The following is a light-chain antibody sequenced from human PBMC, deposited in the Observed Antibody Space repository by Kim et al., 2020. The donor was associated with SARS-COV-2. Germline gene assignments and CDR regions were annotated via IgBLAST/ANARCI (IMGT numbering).Light chain of an antibody. CDR3: QQYDVWPRP. Sequence: VAPRERPTLSCRASQGVGRHLAGYQEKPGQAPRLLIHGAATRATGIPDRFGGSGSGTEFTLTISSLQSEDVAVYYCQQYDVWPRPFGQGTKVDIK. CDR1: QGVGRH. CDR2: GAA. V-gene: IGKV3-15*01. J-gene: IGKJ1*01.